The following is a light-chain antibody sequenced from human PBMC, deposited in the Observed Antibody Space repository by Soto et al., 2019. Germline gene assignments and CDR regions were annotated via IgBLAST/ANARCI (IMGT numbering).Light chain of an antibody. CDR2: EVT. CDR3: SSYAGNSVYV. V-gene: IGLV2-8*01. J-gene: IGLJ1*01. Sequence: QSVLTQPPSASGSPGQSVTISCTGTSSDVGGYNYVSWYQQHPGKAPKLIIYEVTKRPSGVPDRFSGSKSGNTASLTVSGLQAEDEADYYCSSYAGNSVYVFGTGTKVTVL. CDR1: SSDVGGYNY.